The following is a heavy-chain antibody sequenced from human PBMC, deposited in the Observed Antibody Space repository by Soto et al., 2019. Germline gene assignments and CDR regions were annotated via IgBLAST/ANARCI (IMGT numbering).Heavy chain of an antibody. CDR1: GGSFSDYY. Sequence: SETLSLTCAVYGGSFSDYYWSWIRQPPGKGLEWIGEINHSGSTNYNPSLKSRVTISVDTSKNQFSLKLSSVTAADTAVYYCARKSYYYYYGKDVWDQGTPVTVS. CDR2: INHSGST. CDR3: ARKSYYYYYGKDV. J-gene: IGHJ6*02. V-gene: IGHV4-34*01.